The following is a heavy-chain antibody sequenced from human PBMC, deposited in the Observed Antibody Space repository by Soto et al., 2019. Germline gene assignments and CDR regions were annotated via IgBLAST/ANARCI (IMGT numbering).Heavy chain of an antibody. CDR2: ISSTSTYI. Sequence: EVQLVESGGGLVKPGGSLRLSCAASGFTFSSYSMNWVRQAPGKGLEWVSSISSTSTYIYYADSVNGRFTISRDNAKNSRFLQMNSRRAEDTAVYYCAREGSRYSDSVSKCVDYWGQEPWSPSPQ. CDR3: AREGSRYSDSVSKCVDY. J-gene: IGHJ4*01. CDR1: GFTFSSYS. V-gene: IGHV3-21*01. D-gene: IGHD4-17*01.